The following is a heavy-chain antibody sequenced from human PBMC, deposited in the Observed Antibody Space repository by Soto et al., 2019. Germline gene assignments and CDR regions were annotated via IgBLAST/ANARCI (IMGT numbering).Heavy chain of an antibody. CDR2: IVVGSGNT. CDR1: GFTFTSSA. J-gene: IGHJ3*02. D-gene: IGHD2-15*01. Sequence: SVKVSCKASGFTFTSSAVQWVRQARGQRLEWIGWIVVGSGNTNYAQKFQERVTMTTDTSTSTAYMELRSLRSDDTAVYYCARDTSLYCSGGSCYLYNDAFDIWGQGTMVTVSS. V-gene: IGHV1-58*01. CDR3: ARDTSLYCSGGSCYLYNDAFDI.